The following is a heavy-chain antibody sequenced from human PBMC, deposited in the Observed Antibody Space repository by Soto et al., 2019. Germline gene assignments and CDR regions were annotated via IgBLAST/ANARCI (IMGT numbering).Heavy chain of an antibody. Sequence: QVQLVESGGGVVQPGRSLRLSCAASGFTFSSYAMHWVRQAPGKGLEWVAVISYDGSNKYYADSVKGRFTISRDNSKHTRYLQMNSLRAEDTAVYYCARENPWGSGWSAFDSWCKGTLVTVSS. D-gene: IGHD6-19*01. J-gene: IGHJ4*02. CDR3: ARENPWGSGWSAFDS. CDR2: ISYDGSNK. CDR1: GFTFSSYA. V-gene: IGHV3-30-3*01.